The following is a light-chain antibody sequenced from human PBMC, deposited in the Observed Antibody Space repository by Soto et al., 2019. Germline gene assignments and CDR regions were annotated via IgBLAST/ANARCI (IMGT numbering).Light chain of an antibody. V-gene: IGKV1-27*01. CDR3: QTYNSAQALT. CDR2: AAS. Sequence: DIQMTQSPSSLSASVGDRVTITCRASQGISNYLASYQQKPGKVPKLLIYAASTLQSGVPSRFSGCGSWTDFTLPISSLQPEDVATYYCQTYNSAQALTFGGGTKVEIK. CDR1: QGISNY. J-gene: IGKJ4*01.